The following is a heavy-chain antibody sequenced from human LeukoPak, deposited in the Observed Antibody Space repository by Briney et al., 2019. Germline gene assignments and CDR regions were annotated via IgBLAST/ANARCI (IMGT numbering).Heavy chain of an antibody. J-gene: IGHJ4*02. Sequence: PGGSLRLSCAASGFTFSSYAMSWVRQAPGKGVEWVSAISASGDFTYYADSVKGRFTISRDFFRNTLYLQMNSLRAEDTAVYYCAKSPKVGPTGVFDDWGQGTLVAVAS. CDR3: AKSPKVGPTGVFDD. D-gene: IGHD1-26*01. CDR1: GFTFSSYA. CDR2: ISASGDFT. V-gene: IGHV3-23*01.